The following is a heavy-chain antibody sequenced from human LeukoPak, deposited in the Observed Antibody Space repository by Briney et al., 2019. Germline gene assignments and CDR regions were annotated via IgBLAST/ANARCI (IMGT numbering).Heavy chain of an antibody. J-gene: IGHJ4*02. CDR2: IWYDGSNK. D-gene: IGHD6-13*01. CDR1: GFTFSSYG. CDR3: ARDRGGSSPYYFDY. V-gene: IGHV3-33*01. Sequence: PGESLRLSCAASGFTFSSYGMQWVRQAPGKGLEWVAVIWYDGSNKYYADSVKGRFTISRDNSKNTLYLQMNSLRAEDTAVYYCARDRGGSSPYYFDYWGQGTLVTVSS.